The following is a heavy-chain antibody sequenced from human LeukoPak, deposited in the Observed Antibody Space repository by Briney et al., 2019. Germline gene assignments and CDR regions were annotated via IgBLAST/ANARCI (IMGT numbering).Heavy chain of an antibody. CDR2: IIPIFGTA. D-gene: IGHD3-10*01. J-gene: IGHJ4*02. V-gene: IGHV1-69*05. CDR1: GGTFSSYA. Sequence: ASVKVSCKASGGTFSSYAISWVRQAPGQGLEWMGGIIPIFGTANYAQKFQGRVTITTDESTSTAYMELSSLRSEDTAVHYCARGDSRGYFDYWGQGTLVTVSS. CDR3: ARGDSRGYFDY.